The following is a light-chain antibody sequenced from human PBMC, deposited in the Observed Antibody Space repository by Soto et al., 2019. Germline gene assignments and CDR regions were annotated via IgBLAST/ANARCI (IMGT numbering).Light chain of an antibody. CDR2: DES. V-gene: IGKV3-11*01. CDR3: KQRSNCSPIT. CDR1: QSVSSL. Sequence: ILLTQCPATLSVSXGERATLTCRASQSVSSLLAWYQQKPGEAPRLLXXDESTTVPGIQARLSGSGSWKDFSPNISSLVHEEFVVYYCKQRSNCSPITFGQGTRLEIK. J-gene: IGKJ5*01.